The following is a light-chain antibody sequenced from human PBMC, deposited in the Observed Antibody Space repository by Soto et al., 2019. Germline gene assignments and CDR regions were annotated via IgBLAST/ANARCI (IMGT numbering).Light chain of an antibody. Sequence: EIVLTQSPGTLSLSPGERATLSCRAGQSVSSSYLAWYQQKPGQAPRLLIYGASSRATGIPDRFSGSGSGTDFTLTISRLEPEDFAVYYCQQYGGSSYTFGQGTKLEIK. CDR2: GAS. CDR1: QSVSSSY. V-gene: IGKV3-20*01. CDR3: QQYGGSSYT. J-gene: IGKJ2*01.